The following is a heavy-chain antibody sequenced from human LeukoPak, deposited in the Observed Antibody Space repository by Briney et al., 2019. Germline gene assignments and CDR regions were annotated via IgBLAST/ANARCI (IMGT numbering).Heavy chain of an antibody. Sequence: ASVKVSCRASGYTFIRYYMHWVRQAPGQGLEWMGIINPSGGSTSYAQKFQGRVTMTRDTSTSTVYMELSRLRSEDTAVYYCARGGYGDRIDYWGQGTLVSVSS. D-gene: IGHD4-17*01. CDR2: INPSGGST. J-gene: IGHJ4*02. CDR3: ARGGYGDRIDY. CDR1: GYTFIRYY. V-gene: IGHV1-46*01.